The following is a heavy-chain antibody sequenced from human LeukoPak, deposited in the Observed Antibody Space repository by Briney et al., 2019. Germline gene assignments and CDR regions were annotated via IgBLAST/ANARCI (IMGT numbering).Heavy chain of an antibody. CDR2: ISSSGSTI. CDR3: ARDLLAVAGKNY. CDR1: SYE. Sequence: SYEMNWVRQAPGKGLEWVSYISSSGSTIYYADSVKGRFTISRDNAKNSLYLQMNSLRAEDTAVYYCARDLLAVAGKNYWGQGTLVTVSS. D-gene: IGHD6-19*01. V-gene: IGHV3-48*03. J-gene: IGHJ4*02.